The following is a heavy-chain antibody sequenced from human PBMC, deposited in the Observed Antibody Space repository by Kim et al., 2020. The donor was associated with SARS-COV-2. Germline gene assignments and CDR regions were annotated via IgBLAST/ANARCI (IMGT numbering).Heavy chain of an antibody. CDR2: VSAYIVNT. J-gene: IGHJ5*01. D-gene: IGHD3-22*01. CDR3: ARVVGYDSNGWIDF. Sequence: ASVKVSCKASGYTFTSYGISWVRQAPGQGLEWMGWVSAYIVNTKYAQKFQDRVTMTSDISTNTAFVELTSLTSDDTAMYYCARVVGYDSNGWIDFWGQGTLVTVSS. CDR1: GYTFTSYG. V-gene: IGHV1-18*01.